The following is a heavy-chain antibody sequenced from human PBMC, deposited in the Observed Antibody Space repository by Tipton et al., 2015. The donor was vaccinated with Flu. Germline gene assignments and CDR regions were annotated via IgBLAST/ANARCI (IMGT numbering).Heavy chain of an antibody. J-gene: IGHJ6*02. D-gene: IGHD2/OR15-2a*01. Sequence: TLSLTCGVSGGSISSNNWWTWVRQPPAKGLGWIGEIYYSGSTAYSPSLKSRVFISMDKSKNQFSLKLTSMTAADTAVYYCAGRPFRNAAGGLDVWGQGTTVTVSS. CDR1: GGSISSNNW. V-gene: IGHV4-4*02. CDR2: IYYSGST. CDR3: AGRPFRNAAGGLDV.